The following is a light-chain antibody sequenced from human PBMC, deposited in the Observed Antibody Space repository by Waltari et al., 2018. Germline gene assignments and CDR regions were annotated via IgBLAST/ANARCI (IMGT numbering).Light chain of an antibody. Sequence: DIQMTQSLSSLSAPVGDRVTITCQASQAISNYLNWYQQKPGKAPKLLIYDASNLETGVPSSFSGSGSGTDFTFTISSLQPEDIATYYCQQYDNLPLTFGGGTKVEIK. CDR2: DAS. V-gene: IGKV1-33*01. CDR3: QQYDNLPLT. J-gene: IGKJ4*01. CDR1: QAISNY.